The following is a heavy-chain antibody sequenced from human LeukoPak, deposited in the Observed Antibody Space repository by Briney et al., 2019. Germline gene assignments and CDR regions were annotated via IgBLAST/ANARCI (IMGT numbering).Heavy chain of an antibody. Sequence: GGSLRLSCAASGFTFDDYAMHWVRQAPGKGLEWVSGISWNSGSIGYADSVKGRFTISRDNAKNSPYLQMNSLRAEDTAVYYCARAPRSSGYYYPFDYWGQGTLVTVSS. J-gene: IGHJ4*02. CDR2: ISWNSGSI. D-gene: IGHD3-22*01. CDR3: ARAPRSSGYYYPFDY. V-gene: IGHV3-9*01. CDR1: GFTFDDYA.